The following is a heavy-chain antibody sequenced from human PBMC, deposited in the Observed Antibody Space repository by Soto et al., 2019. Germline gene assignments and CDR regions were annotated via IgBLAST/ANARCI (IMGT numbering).Heavy chain of an antibody. CDR1: GGSISSGGYY. V-gene: IGHV4-31*03. CDR2: IYYSGST. CDR3: ARDPVGGTSSGGNDAFDI. D-gene: IGHD2-15*01. J-gene: IGHJ3*02. Sequence: SETLSLTCTVSGGSISSGGYYWSWIRQHPGKGLEWIGYIYYSGSTYYNPSLKSRVTISVDTSKNQFSLKLSSVTAADTAVYYCARDPVGGTSSGGNDAFDIWGQGTMVTVSS.